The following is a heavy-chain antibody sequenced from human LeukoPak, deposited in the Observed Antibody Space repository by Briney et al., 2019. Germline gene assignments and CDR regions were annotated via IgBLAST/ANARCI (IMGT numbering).Heavy chain of an antibody. Sequence: SETLSLTCTVSGGSISSYYWSWIRQPPGKGREGIGYIYYSGSTNYNPSLKSRVTISVDTSKNQFSLKLSSVPAADTAVYYCAIGTPHYYDSSGYSIDCWGQATLVTDSS. D-gene: IGHD3-22*01. CDR1: GGSISSYY. CDR3: AIGTPHYYDSSGYSIDC. V-gene: IGHV4-59*01. J-gene: IGHJ4*02. CDR2: IYYSGST.